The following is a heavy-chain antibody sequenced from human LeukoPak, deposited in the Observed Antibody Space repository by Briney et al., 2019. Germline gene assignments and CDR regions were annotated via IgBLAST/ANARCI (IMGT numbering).Heavy chain of an antibody. J-gene: IGHJ4*02. D-gene: IGHD1-14*01. CDR3: ARVRPDGDKMFYFDN. CDR2: INPNSGVT. V-gene: IGHV1-2*06. CDR1: GYSFTGYY. Sequence: ASVKVSCKASGYSFTGYYIHWMRQAPGRGLEWMGRINPNSGVTKCAQQFQGRDTMTRDTSITTAYMELSSLRSDDTAVYYCARVRPDGDKMFYFDNWGQGTLVTVSS.